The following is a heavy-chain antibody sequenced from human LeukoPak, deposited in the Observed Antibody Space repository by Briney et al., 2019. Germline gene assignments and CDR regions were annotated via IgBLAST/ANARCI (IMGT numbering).Heavy chain of an antibody. CDR1: GFTFSSYA. J-gene: IGHJ4*02. Sequence: GGSLRLSCAASGFTFSSYAMSWVRQAPGEGLEWVSAITGSGDSTYYADSVKGRFTISRDNSKNTLFLQMNSLRAEDTAVYYCAKRLRGSGGLYYFDYWGQGTLVTVSS. CDR2: ITGSGDST. V-gene: IGHV3-23*01. D-gene: IGHD6-25*01. CDR3: AKRLRGSGGLYYFDY.